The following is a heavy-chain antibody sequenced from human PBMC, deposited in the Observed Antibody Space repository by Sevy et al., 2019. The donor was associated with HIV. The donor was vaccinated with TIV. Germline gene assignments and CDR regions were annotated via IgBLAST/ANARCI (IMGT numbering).Heavy chain of an antibody. D-gene: IGHD3-10*01. Sequence: GGSLRLSCAASGFTFSSYAMSWVRQAPGKGLEWVSAISGSGGSTYYADSVKGRFTMSRDNSKNTLYLQMNSLRAEDTAVYYCAKALLTMVRGAIWYWGQGTLVTVSS. CDR3: AKALLTMVRGAIWY. V-gene: IGHV3-23*01. J-gene: IGHJ4*02. CDR1: GFTFSSYA. CDR2: ISGSGGST.